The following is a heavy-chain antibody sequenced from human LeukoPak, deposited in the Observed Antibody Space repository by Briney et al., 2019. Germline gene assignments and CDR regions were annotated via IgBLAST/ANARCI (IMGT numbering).Heavy chain of an antibody. V-gene: IGHV4-61*02. Sequence: PSQTLSLTCTVSGGSISSGSYYWSWIRQPAGKGLEWIGRIYTSGSTSYNPSLKSRVTISVDTSKNQFSLKLSSVTAADTAVYYCASSPLAVAGMGEYFDYWGQGTLVTVSS. CDR1: GGSISSGSYY. CDR2: IYTSGST. D-gene: IGHD6-19*01. J-gene: IGHJ4*02. CDR3: ASSPLAVAGMGEYFDY.